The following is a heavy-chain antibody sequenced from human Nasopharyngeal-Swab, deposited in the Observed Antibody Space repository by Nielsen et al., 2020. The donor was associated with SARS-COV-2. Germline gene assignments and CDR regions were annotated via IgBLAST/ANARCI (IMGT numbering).Heavy chain of an antibody. CDR1: GFTFSSYS. Sequence: GGSLRLSCAASGFTFSSYSMNWVRQAPGKGLEWVSSISSSSSYIYYADSVKGRFTISRDNAKNSLYLQMNSLRAEDTAVYYCARADSSGYYETIDYWGQGTLVTVSS. V-gene: IGHV3-21*01. J-gene: IGHJ4*02. D-gene: IGHD3-22*01. CDR3: ARADSSGYYETIDY. CDR2: ISSSSSYI.